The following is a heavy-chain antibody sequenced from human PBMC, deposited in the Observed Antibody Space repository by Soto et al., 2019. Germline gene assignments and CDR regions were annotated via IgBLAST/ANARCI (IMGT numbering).Heavy chain of an antibody. Sequence: GSLRLSCAASGFSFVNYAMNWVRQAPGKGLEWVSGLSGSGTSTYYADSVKGRFTISRDNSRDTLFLQMNSLTADDTAVYYCAKATTNGGWFNPFDSWGQGTLVTVSS. CDR3: AKATTNGGWFNPFDS. J-gene: IGHJ4*02. V-gene: IGHV3-23*01. CDR2: LSGSGTST. D-gene: IGHD6-19*01. CDR1: GFSFVNYA.